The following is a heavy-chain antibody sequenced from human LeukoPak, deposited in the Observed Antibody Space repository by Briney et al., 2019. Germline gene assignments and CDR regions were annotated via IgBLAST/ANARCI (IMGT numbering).Heavy chain of an antibody. Sequence: PSETLSLTCTVSGGSISSSSSYWAWIRQPPGTGLEWIGNIYYSGSTYYSPSLKSRLTISVDTPKNQFSLKLSSVTAADTAVYFCATLVSTRYYFDYWGQGTLVTVSS. CDR1: GGSISSSSSY. CDR3: ATLVSTRYYFDY. V-gene: IGHV4-39*01. CDR2: IYYSGST. D-gene: IGHD5/OR15-5a*01. J-gene: IGHJ4*02.